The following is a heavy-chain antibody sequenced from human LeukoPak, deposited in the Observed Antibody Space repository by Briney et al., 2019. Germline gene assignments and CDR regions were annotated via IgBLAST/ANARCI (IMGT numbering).Heavy chain of an antibody. CDR2: IKSDGSDT. V-gene: IGHV3-74*01. D-gene: IGHD3-22*01. Sequence: GGSLRLSCAASGFAFNTYWVHWVRQAPGKGLVWVSRIKSDGSDTTYTDSVKGRFTISRDNAKNTLYLQMNSLSAEDTAKYFCARDRGYTFDYWGQGTLVTVSS. J-gene: IGHJ4*02. CDR3: ARDRGYTFDY. CDR1: GFAFNTYW.